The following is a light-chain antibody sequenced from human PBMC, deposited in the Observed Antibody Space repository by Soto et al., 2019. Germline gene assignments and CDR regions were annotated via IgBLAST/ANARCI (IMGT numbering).Light chain of an antibody. CDR3: QQSYSTPRT. V-gene: IGKV1-39*01. J-gene: IGKJ1*01. Sequence: EIQMPQSPSSLSASVGDRVTITCRASQSISSYLNWYQQKPGKAPKLLIYAASSLQSGVPSRFSGSGSGTDFTLTISSLQPEDFATYYCQQSYSTPRTFGQGTKVDIK. CDR1: QSISSY. CDR2: AAS.